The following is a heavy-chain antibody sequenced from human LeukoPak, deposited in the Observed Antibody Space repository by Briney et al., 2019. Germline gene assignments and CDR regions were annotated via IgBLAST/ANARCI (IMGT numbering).Heavy chain of an antibody. CDR3: AREQYSSSWYGIDYYYMDV. J-gene: IGHJ6*03. D-gene: IGHD6-13*01. V-gene: IGHV3-7*01. CDR2: IKQDGSER. CDR1: GFTFRSYW. Sequence: GGSLRLSCAASGFTFRSYWMSWVRQAPGKGLEWVANIKQDGSERYYVDSVKGRFAISRDNAENSLYLQMNSLRAEDTAVYYCAREQYSSSWYGIDYYYMDVWGKGTTVTVSS.